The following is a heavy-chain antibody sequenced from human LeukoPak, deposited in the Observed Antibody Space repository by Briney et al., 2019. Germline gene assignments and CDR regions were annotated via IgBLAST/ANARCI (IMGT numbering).Heavy chain of an antibody. D-gene: IGHD5-18*01. V-gene: IGHV3-30*18. CDR1: GFTFSSYG. CDR2: ISYDGSNK. CDR3: AKDTWIQLWYFDY. Sequence: GGSLRLSCAASGFTFSSYGMHWVRQAPGKGLEWVAVISYDGSNKYYADSVKGRFTISRDNSKNTLYLQMNSLRAEDTAVYYCAKDTWIQLWYFDYWGQGTLVTVSS. J-gene: IGHJ4*02.